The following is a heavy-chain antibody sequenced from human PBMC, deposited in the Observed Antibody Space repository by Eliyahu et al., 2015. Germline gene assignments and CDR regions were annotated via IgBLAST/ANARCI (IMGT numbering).Heavy chain of an antibody. J-gene: IGHJ4*02. D-gene: IGHD4-17*01. CDR1: RFSLSTSGVG. CDR3: AHRLDYGYTFDY. Sequence: QITLKESGPTLVKPTQTLTLTXXFSRFSLSTSGVGVGWIRQPPGKALEWLALIYWDDDKRYSPSLKSRLTITKDTSKNQVVLTMTNMDPVDTATYYCAHRLDYGYTFDYWGQGTLVTVSS. V-gene: IGHV2-5*02. CDR2: IYWDDDK.